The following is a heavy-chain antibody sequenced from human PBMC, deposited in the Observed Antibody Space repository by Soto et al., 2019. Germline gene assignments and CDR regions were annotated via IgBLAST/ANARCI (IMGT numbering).Heavy chain of an antibody. V-gene: IGHV1-46*01. D-gene: IGHD3-16*01. J-gene: IGHJ3*02. CDR3: AREVGEKSLIRAFEI. CDR1: GYTFTSYY. CDR2: INPSGGST. Sequence: ASVKVSCKASGYTFTSYYMHWVRQAPGQGLEWMGIINPSGGSTSYAQKFQGRVTMTRDTSTSTVYMELSSLRSEDTAVYHCAREVGEKSLIRAFEIWGQGTMVSVS.